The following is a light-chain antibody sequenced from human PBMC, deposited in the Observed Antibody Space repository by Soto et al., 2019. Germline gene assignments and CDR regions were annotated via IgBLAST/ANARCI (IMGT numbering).Light chain of an antibody. CDR3: QQFDGWPYT. CDR2: GAS. J-gene: IGKJ2*01. CDR1: QGVRSN. V-gene: IGKV3-15*01. Sequence: EIVMTQSPATLSVSPGERATLSCKASQGVRSNLAWFQQKPGQAPSLLIHGASTRATGIPARFRGSGSGTNFTLDISGLQSEDFAVYFCQQFDGWPYTFGQGNKLEI.